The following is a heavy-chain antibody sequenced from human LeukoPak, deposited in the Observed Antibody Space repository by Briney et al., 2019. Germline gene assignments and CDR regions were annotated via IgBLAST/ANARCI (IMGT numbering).Heavy chain of an antibody. D-gene: IGHD2-15*01. CDR3: ASGPTEKGYCSGGSCYSGFDY. V-gene: IGHV4-31*03. J-gene: IGHJ4*02. Sequence: SQTLSLTCTVSGGSISSGGYYWSWIRQHPGKGLERIGYIYYSGSTYYNPSLKSRVTISVDTSKNQFSLKLSSVTAADTAVYYCASGPTEKGYCSGGSCYSGFDYWGQGTLVTVSS. CDR1: GGSISSGGYY. CDR2: IYYSGST.